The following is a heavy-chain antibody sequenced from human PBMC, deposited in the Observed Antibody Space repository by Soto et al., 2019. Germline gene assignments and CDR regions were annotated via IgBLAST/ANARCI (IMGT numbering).Heavy chain of an antibody. Sequence: QVTLKESGPVLVKPTQTLTLTCTVSGFSLSNARMGVAWIRQPPGKALEWLADIFSNDETSYSTSLQSRLAISREPSRGQRALSVTNTDPLDTATSYCALAYCGSGSGGFDISGPGTGVPVSS. CDR1: GFSLSNARMG. J-gene: IGHJ3*02. CDR2: IFSNDET. D-gene: IGHD3-10*01. V-gene: IGHV2-26*01. CDR3: ALAYCGSGSGGFDI.